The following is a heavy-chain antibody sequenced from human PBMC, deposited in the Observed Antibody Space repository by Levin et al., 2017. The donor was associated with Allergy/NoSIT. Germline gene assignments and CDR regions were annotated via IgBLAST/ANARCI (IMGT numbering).Heavy chain of an antibody. Sequence: GGSLRLSCVASGFTFSNYAVSWVRQAPGKGLEWVSGISGSGDSTTYIDSVKGRFTISRDNSKNTLYLQMNTLIAEDTAVYYRARGKCRDSWCRPPFDYWGQGTLVTVSS. D-gene: IGHD6-13*01. CDR3: ARGKCRDSWCRPPFDY. CDR2: ISGSGDST. CDR1: GFTFSNYA. J-gene: IGHJ4*02. V-gene: IGHV3-23*01.